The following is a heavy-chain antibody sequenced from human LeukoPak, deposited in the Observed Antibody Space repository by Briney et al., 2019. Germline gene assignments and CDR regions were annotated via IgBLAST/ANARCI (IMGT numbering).Heavy chain of an antibody. CDR3: ARDVAAAGTKLNWFDP. CDR2: INPNSGGT. D-gene: IGHD6-13*01. V-gene: IGHV1-2*02. Sequence: ASVKVSCKASGYTFTGYYMHWVRQAPGQGLEWMGWINPNSGGTNYAQKFQGRVTMTRDTSISTAYMELSRLRSDDTAVYYSARDVAAAGTKLNWFDPWGQGTLVTVSS. CDR1: GYTFTGYY. J-gene: IGHJ5*02.